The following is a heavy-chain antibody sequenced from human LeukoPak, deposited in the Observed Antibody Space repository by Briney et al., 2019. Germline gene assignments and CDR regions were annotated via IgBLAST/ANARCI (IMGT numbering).Heavy chain of an antibody. D-gene: IGHD1-26*01. Sequence: MASETLSLTCIVSGGSISSPYYWGWLRQPPGKGLEWVASIHYSGTTYYNLSLKSRITISVDTSKNQFSLKLSSVTAADTAMYCCTRDSDIRRFYSWGRGTLVTVSS. J-gene: IGHJ5*02. CDR3: TRDSDIRRFYS. CDR2: IHYSGTT. V-gene: IGHV4-39*07. CDR1: GGSISSPYY.